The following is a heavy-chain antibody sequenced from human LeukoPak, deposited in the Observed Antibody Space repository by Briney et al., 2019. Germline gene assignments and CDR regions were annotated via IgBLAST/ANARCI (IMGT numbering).Heavy chain of an antibody. CDR3: ARGGNDAFDI. CDR2: IGSAADT. V-gene: IGHV3-13*01. Sequence: PGGSLRLSCAASGFTFSNYDMHWVRQATGKGLEWVSAIGSAADTEYPDSVKGRFTNSRENVKNSLYLQMNSLRAGDTAVYYCARGGNDAFDIWGRGTMVTVSS. J-gene: IGHJ3*02. CDR1: GFTFSNYD. D-gene: IGHD3-16*01.